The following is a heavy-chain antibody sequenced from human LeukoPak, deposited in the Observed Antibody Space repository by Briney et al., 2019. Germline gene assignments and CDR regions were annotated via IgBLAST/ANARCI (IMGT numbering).Heavy chain of an antibody. Sequence: GGSLRLSCAASGFTFSDSYMSWVRQAPGKGLEWVSYISSSGSTIYYADSVKGRFTISRDNAKNSLYLQMNSLSAEDTAVYFCARDRRDGYNVLDYWGQGTLVTVSS. D-gene: IGHD5-24*01. J-gene: IGHJ4*02. CDR2: ISSSGSTI. CDR3: ARDRRDGYNVLDY. CDR1: GFTFSDSY. V-gene: IGHV3-11*01.